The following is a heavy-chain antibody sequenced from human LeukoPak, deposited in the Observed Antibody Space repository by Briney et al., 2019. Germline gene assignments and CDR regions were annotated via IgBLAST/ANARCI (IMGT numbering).Heavy chain of an antibody. Sequence: KPSETLSLTCTVSGGSTSSYYWSWIRQPPGKGLEWIGYIYYSGSTNYNPSLKSRVTISVDTSKNQFSLKLSSVTAVDTAVYYCARGYSSSWGHAFDIWGQGTMVTVSS. V-gene: IGHV4-59*01. CDR1: GGSTSSYY. J-gene: IGHJ3*02. CDR3: ARGYSSSWGHAFDI. D-gene: IGHD6-13*01. CDR2: IYYSGST.